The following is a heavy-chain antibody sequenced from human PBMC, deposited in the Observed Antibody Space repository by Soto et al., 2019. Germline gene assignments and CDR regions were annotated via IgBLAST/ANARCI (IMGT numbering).Heavy chain of an antibody. CDR2: IDPSDSYT. Sequence: PGESLKISCKGSGYSFTSYWISWVRQMPGKGLEWMGRIDPSDSYTNYSPSFQGHVTISADKSISTAYLQWSSLKASDTAMYYCATRPVAGTGYYGLDVWAQGTTVTVSS. D-gene: IGHD6-19*01. J-gene: IGHJ6*02. CDR3: ATRPVAGTGYYGLDV. V-gene: IGHV5-10-1*01. CDR1: GYSFTSYW.